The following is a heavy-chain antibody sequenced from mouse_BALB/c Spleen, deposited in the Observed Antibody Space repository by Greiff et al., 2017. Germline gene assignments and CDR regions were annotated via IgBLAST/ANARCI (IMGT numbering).Heavy chain of an antibody. CDR3: ARSDGSLAWFAY. CDR1: GFTFSSFG. Sequence: EVQGVESGGGLVQPGGSRKLSCAASGFTFSSFGMHWVRQAPEKGLEWVAYISSGSSTIYYADTVKGRFTISRDNPKNTLFRQMTSLRSEDTAMYYCARSDGSLAWFAYWGQGTLVTVSA. CDR2: ISSGSSTI. D-gene: IGHD1-2*01. V-gene: IGHV5-17*02. J-gene: IGHJ3*01.